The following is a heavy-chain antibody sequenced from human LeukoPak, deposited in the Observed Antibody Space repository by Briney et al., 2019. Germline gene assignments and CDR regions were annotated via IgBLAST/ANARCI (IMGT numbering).Heavy chain of an antibody. CDR1: GFTFSSYE. J-gene: IGHJ4*02. Sequence: GSLRLSCAASGFTFSSYELDWVRQPPGKGLEWIGEINHSGSTNYNPSLKSRVTISVDTSKNQFSLKLSSVTAADTAVYYCARVRGVRGVNDYWGQGTLVTVSS. V-gene: IGHV4-34*01. CDR2: INHSGST. D-gene: IGHD3-10*01. CDR3: ARVRGVRGVNDY.